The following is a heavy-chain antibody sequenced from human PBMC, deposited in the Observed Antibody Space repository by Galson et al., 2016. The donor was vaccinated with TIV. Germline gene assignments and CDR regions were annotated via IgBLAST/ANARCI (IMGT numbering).Heavy chain of an antibody. V-gene: IGHV1-69*04. CDR3: ARGRAENY. CDR2: IIPILNIA. CDR1: GDTFSNYA. J-gene: IGHJ4*02. Sequence: SVKVSCKASGDTFSNYAISWVRQAPGQGLEWMGRIIPILNIANYAQEFQGRVTITADESTSTVYMELNSLRSDDTAVYYCARGRAENYWGQGTLVTVSS.